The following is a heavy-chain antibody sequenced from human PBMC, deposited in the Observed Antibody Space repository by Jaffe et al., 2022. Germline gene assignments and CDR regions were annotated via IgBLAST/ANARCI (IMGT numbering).Heavy chain of an antibody. CDR1: GGSISSSSYY. D-gene: IGHD3-16*02. V-gene: IGHV4-39*01. CDR2: IYYSGST. J-gene: IGHJ5*02. CDR3: APLQTMGYYDYIWGSYRYQNNWFDP. Sequence: QLQLQESGPGLVKPSETLSLTCTVSGGSISSSSYYWGWIRQPPGKGLEWIGSIYYSGSTYYNPSLKSRVTISVDTSKNQFSLKLSSVTAADTAVYYCAPLQTMGYYDYIWGSYRYQNNWFDPWGQGTLVTVSS.